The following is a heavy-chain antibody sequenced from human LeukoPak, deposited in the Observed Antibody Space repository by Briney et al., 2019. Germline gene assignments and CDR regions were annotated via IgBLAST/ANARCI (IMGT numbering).Heavy chain of an antibody. D-gene: IGHD3-22*01. Sequence: PGGSLRLSCAASGFTFSSYGMHWVRQAPGKGLEWVAVIWYDGSNKYYADSVKGRFTISRDNSKNTLYLQMNSLRAEDTAVYYCARDSYYDRLGGAFDIWGQGTMVTVSS. V-gene: IGHV3-33*01. J-gene: IGHJ3*02. CDR1: GFTFSSYG. CDR2: IWYDGSNK. CDR3: ARDSYYDRLGGAFDI.